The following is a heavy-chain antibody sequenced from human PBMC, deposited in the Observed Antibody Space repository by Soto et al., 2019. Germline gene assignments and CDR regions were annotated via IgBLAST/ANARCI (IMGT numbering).Heavy chain of an antibody. CDR1: GYTFTRYA. CDR3: ARVSGWYHLDY. Sequence: QVQLVQSGAEEKKPGASVKVSCKASGYTFTRYAMHWLRQAPGQSLEWMGWINGGNGNTKYSQKFQGRVTITRDTSASTAYMELSSLRSEDTAVYYCARVSGWYHLDYWGQGTLVTVSS. CDR2: INGGNGNT. J-gene: IGHJ4*02. D-gene: IGHD6-19*01. V-gene: IGHV1-3*05.